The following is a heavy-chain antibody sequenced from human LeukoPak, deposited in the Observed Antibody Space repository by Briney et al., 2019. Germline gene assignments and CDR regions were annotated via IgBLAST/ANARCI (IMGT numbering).Heavy chain of an antibody. D-gene: IGHD4-17*01. CDR2: IYYSGST. J-gene: IGHJ4*01. CDR3: AGRTVTTIWH. V-gene: IGHV4-39*01. CDR1: EFSVGSNY. Sequence: RTGGSLRLSCAASEFSVGSNYMTWVRQPPGKGLEWIGSIYYSGSTYYNPSLKSRVTISVDTSKNQFSLKLSSVTAADTAVYYCAGRTVTTIWHWGRGTLVTVSS.